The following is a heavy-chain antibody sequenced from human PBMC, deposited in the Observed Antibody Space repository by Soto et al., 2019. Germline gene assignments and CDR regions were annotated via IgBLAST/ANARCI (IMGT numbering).Heavy chain of an antibody. D-gene: IGHD5-12*01. Sequence: ASVKVSCKASGYTFTSYGISWVRQAPGQGLEWMGWISAYNGNTNYAQKFQGRVTMTTDTSTSTAYMELRSLRSDDTAVYYCARDRWRDGYDYGPDFWGKGTLVTVYS. CDR3: ARDRWRDGYDYGPDF. J-gene: IGHJ4*02. CDR2: ISAYNGNT. V-gene: IGHV1-18*01. CDR1: GYTFTSYG.